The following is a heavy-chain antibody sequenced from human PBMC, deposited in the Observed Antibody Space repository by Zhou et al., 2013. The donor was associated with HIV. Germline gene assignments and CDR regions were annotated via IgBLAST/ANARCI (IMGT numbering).Heavy chain of an antibody. CDR3: AKGVTGAGNWFDP. CDR1: GGSVTGFP. V-gene: IGHV1-69*05. CDR2: IIPMLGTT. J-gene: IGHJ5*02. Sequence: QVQLVQSGAEVKKPGSSVKISCMASGGSVTGFPISWVRLAPGQGLEWMGGIIPMLGTTKYGQRFQGRLTFDTDELTNTAYMELSGLKSEDTAVYYCAKGVTGAGNWFDPWGREPRSPSPQ. D-gene: IGHD1-1*01.